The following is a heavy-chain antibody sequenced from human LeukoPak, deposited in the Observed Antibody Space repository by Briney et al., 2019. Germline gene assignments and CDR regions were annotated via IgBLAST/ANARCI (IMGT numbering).Heavy chain of an antibody. CDR3: ARDREAAAEYYYYGMDV. J-gene: IGHJ6*02. Sequence: SGGSLRLSCAASGFTFSSYAMSWVRQAPGKGLEWVSAISGSGGSTYYADSVKGRFTISRDNSKNTLYLQMNSLRAEDTAVYYCARDREAAAEYYYYGMDVWGQGTTVTVSS. CDR1: GFTFSSYA. CDR2: ISGSGGST. D-gene: IGHD6-13*01. V-gene: IGHV3-23*01.